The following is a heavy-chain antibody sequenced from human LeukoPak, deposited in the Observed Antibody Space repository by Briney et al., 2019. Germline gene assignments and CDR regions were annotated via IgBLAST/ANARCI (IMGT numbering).Heavy chain of an antibody. CDR3: ARVMVRGNGNWFDP. V-gene: IGHV4-39*01. J-gene: IGHJ5*02. Sequence: SETLSLTCTVSGGSISSSSYYWGWIRQPPGKGLEWIGSIYYSGSTYYNPSLKSRVTISVVTSKNQFSLKLSSVTAADTAVYYCARVMVRGNGNWFDPWGQGTLVTVSS. CDR1: GGSISSSSYY. CDR2: IYYSGST. D-gene: IGHD3-10*01.